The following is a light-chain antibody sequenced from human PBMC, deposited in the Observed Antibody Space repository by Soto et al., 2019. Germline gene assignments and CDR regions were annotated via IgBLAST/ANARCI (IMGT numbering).Light chain of an antibody. CDR1: SSNIGAGHA. Sequence: QSVLTQPPSVSGAPWQRVTISCTGTSSNIGAGHAVHWYRQFPGAAPKLLIYGDTHRPSGVPDRFSGSKSGTSASLAISGLQSEDEADYFCAAWYDSLNGVVFGGGTKLTVL. V-gene: IGLV1-40*01. CDR2: GDT. CDR3: AAWYDSLNGVV. J-gene: IGLJ2*01.